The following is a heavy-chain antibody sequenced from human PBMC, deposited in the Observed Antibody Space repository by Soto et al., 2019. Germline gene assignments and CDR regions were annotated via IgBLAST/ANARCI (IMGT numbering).Heavy chain of an antibody. V-gene: IGHV1-69*13. CDR3: ARDGGDIVVVPAATSHYYYYGMDV. J-gene: IGHJ6*02. CDR2: IIPIFGTA. CDR1: GGTFSSYA. Sequence: SVKVSCKASGGTFSSYAISWVRQAPGQGLEWMGGIIPIFGTANYAQKFQGRVTITADESTSTAYMELSSLRSEDTAVYYCARDGGDIVVVPAATSHYYYYGMDVWGQGTTVTVS. D-gene: IGHD2-2*01.